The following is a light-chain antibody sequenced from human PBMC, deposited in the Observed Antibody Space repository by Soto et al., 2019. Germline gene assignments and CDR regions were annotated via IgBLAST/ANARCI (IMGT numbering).Light chain of an antibody. CDR3: QQYDTFGT. V-gene: IGKV1-5*01. CDR1: QTISKW. J-gene: IGKJ1*01. CDR2: DAS. Sequence: DIQMTQSPSTLSASVGDRVTITCRASQTISKWLAWYQLKPGKAPKLLIYDASNLESGVPSRFSGSGSGTEFTLTISSLQRNDFATYYCQQYDTFGTFGQGTEVEIK.